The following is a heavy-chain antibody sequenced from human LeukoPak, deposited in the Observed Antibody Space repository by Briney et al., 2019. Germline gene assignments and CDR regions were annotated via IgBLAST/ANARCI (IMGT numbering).Heavy chain of an antibody. J-gene: IGHJ6*02. CDR3: ARVRVTIFGVVIYYYGMDV. V-gene: IGHV4-59*01. Sequence: SETLSLTCIVSGGSIISYYWSWIRQPPGKGLEWIGYIYYSGSTNYNPSLKSRVTISVDTSKNQFSLKLSSVTAADTAVYYCARVRVTIFGVVIYYYGMDVWGQGTTVTVSS. D-gene: IGHD3-3*01. CDR2: IYYSGST. CDR1: GGSIISYY.